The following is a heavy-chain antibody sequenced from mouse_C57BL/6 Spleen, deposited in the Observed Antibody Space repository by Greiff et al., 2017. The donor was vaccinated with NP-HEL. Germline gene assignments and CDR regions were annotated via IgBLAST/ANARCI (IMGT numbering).Heavy chain of an antibody. V-gene: IGHV1-64*01. J-gene: IGHJ1*03. CDR1: GYTFTSYW. CDR3: ARSVVATDWYFDV. D-gene: IGHD1-1*01. Sequence: QVQLQQPGAELVKPGASVKLSCKASGYTFTSYWMHWVKQRPGQGLEWIGMIHPNSGSTNYNEKFKSKATLTVDKSSGTAYMQLSSLTSEDSAVYYCARSVVATDWYFDVWGTGTTVTVSS. CDR2: IHPNSGST.